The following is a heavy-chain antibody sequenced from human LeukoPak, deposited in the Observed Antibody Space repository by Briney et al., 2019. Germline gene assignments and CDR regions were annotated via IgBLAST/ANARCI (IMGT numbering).Heavy chain of an antibody. Sequence: GGSLSLSCAASGFTFSTYSMNWVRQAPGKGLEWVSCISTRSTYIYYADSVKGRFTISRDNAKNSLYLQMNSLRAEDAAVYYCARARGRSINDAFDIWGQGTMVTVSS. CDR3: ARARGRSINDAFDI. CDR2: ISTRSTYI. D-gene: IGHD3-16*01. CDR1: GFTFSTYS. V-gene: IGHV3-21*01. J-gene: IGHJ3*02.